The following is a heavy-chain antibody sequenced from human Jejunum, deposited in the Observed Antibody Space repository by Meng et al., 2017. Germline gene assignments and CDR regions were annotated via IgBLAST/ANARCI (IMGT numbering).Heavy chain of an antibody. D-gene: IGHD2-15*01. J-gene: IGHJ4*02. CDR1: GDSISSKNR. V-gene: IGHV4-4*02. Sequence: VQLQDSDPGLGRPAGTLTRTCSFSGDSISSKNRWTWVRQPPGRGLEWIGEIYQGGDTNYNPSLTSPVTISVDKSKNQFTLRLNSVTAADTAIYYCARDWGCRDGYCFSGLLEFWGQGILVTVSS. CDR3: ARDWGCRDGYCFSGLLEF. CDR2: IYQGGDT.